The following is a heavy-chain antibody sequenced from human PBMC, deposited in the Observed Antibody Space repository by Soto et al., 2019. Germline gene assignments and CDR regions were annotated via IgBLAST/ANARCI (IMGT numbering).Heavy chain of an antibody. CDR1: GGTFSSYA. CDR3: VRDKIDAGNYYSALDM. J-gene: IGHJ4*02. D-gene: IGHD3-10*01. Sequence: ASVKVSCKASGGTFSSYAISWVRQAPGQGLEWMGGIIPIFGTANYAQKFQGRVTITADESTSTAYMELNSLRDEDTAVYYCVRDKIDAGNYYSALDMWGQGTQVTVSS. V-gene: IGHV1-69*13. CDR2: IIPIFGTA.